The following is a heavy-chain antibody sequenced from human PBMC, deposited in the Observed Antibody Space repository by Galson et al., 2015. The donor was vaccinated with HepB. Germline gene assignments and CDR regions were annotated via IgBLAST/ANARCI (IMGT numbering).Heavy chain of an antibody. V-gene: IGHV3-7*01. CDR1: GFTFSNYW. J-gene: IGHJ6*02. Sequence: SLRLSCAASGFTFSNYWMKWVRLAPGKGLEWVANIKRDESEKYYADSVKGRFTISRDNANNSLYLQVNSLRAEDTAVYYCARSKGKIHGLDVWGQGTTVTVSS. CDR2: IKRDESEK. CDR3: ARSKGKIHGLDV.